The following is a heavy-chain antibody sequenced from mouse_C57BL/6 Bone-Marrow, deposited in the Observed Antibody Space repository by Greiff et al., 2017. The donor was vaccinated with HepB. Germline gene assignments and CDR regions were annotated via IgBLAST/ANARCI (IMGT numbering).Heavy chain of an antibody. CDR3: ARSGLRRGMSKDY. D-gene: IGHD2-12*01. J-gene: IGHJ2*01. Sequence: VQLQQSGAELAKPGASVKLSCKASGYTFTSYWMHWVKQRPGQGLEWIGYINHSSGYIKYNQKFKDKATLTADKSSSTAYMQRSSLTYEDSAVYYCARSGLRRGMSKDYWGQGTTLTVSS. CDR1: GYTFTSYW. CDR2: INHSSGYI. V-gene: IGHV1-7*01.